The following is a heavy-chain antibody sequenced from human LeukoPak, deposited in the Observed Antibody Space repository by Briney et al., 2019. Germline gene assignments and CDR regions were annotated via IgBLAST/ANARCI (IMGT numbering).Heavy chain of an antibody. CDR1: GYTFTDYY. Sequence: ASVKVSCKASGYTFTDYYMHWVRQAPGQGLEWMGWINCNSCGTKYAQKFQGRVSMSRDTSISTAYLELSRLRSDDTAVYYCARDLTIVGGVSDPRIRGHWGQGTLVTVSS. V-gene: IGHV1-2*02. CDR3: ARDLTIVGGVSDPRIRGH. J-gene: IGHJ4*02. D-gene: IGHD3-3*01. CDR2: INCNSCGT.